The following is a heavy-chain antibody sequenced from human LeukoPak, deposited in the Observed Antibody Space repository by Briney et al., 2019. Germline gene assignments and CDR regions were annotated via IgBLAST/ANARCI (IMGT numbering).Heavy chain of an antibody. CDR1: GLTFSNYN. Sequence: PGGSLRLSCAASGLTFSNYNMNWVRQAPGKGLEWVSSISTSGSYIYYANSMKGRFTISRDNAKNSLYLKMNSLRVEDSAVYYCATDLIHYYASGAKTWGQGTLVTVSS. D-gene: IGHD3-10*01. CDR3: ATDLIHYYASGAKT. J-gene: IGHJ5*02. V-gene: IGHV3-21*01. CDR2: ISTSGSYI.